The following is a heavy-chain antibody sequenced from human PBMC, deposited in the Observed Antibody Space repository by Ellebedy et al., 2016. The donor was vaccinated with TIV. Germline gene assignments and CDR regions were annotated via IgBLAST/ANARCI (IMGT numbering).Heavy chain of an antibody. V-gene: IGHV4-39*01. CDR1: GGSISSSSYY. J-gene: IGHJ6*03. D-gene: IGHD2-2*01. CDR2: IYYSGST. CDR3: ARHSGVPYYYYMDV. Sequence: SETLSLTXTVSGGSISSSSYYWGWIRQPPGKGLEWIGSIYYSGSTYYNPSLKSRVTISVDTSKNQFSLKLSSVTAADTAVYYCARHSGVPYYYYMDVWGKGTTVTVSS.